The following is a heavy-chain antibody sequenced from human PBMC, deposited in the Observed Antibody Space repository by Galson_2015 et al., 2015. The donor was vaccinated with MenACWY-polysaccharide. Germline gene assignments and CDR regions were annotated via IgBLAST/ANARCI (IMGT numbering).Heavy chain of an antibody. CDR1: GFTFSTCF. D-gene: IGHD3-9*01. CDR2: IYPDGSSP. Sequence: SLSLSCAASGFTFSTCFMYWVRHAPGKGLLWVSRIYPDGSSPTYADSVKGRFTVSRDNAKNTLYLQMDSLRAEDTAVYYCLKGSIDWKGMDVWGQGTTVTVSS. CDR3: LKGSIDWKGMDV. J-gene: IGHJ6*02. V-gene: IGHV3-74*01.